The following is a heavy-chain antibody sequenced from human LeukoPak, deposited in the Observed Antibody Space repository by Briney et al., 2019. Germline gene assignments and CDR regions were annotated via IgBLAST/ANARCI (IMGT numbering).Heavy chain of an antibody. CDR3: ARVRIPTNYYGSGSYLDY. CDR2: IYYSGST. CDR1: GGSISSYY. J-gene: IGHJ4*02. D-gene: IGHD3-10*01. V-gene: IGHV4-59*12. Sequence: KSSETLSLTCTVSGGSISSYYWSWIRQPPGKGLEWIGYIYYSGSTNYNPSLKSRVTISVDTSKNQFSLKLSSVTAADTAVYYCARVRIPTNYYGSGSYLDYWGQGTLVTVSS.